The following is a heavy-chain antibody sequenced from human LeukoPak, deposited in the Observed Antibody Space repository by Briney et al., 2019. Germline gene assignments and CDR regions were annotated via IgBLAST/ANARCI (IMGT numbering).Heavy chain of an antibody. V-gene: IGHV4-59*12. CDR1: GGSISRYY. Sequence: SETLSLTCTVSGGSISRYYWSWIRQPPGKGLEWIGYIYYSGSTNYNPSLKSRVTMSVDTSKNQVSLKLNSVTAADTAVYFCAKHYYDSSGFDSWGQGTLVTVSS. CDR2: IYYSGST. J-gene: IGHJ4*02. CDR3: AKHYYDSSGFDS. D-gene: IGHD3-22*01.